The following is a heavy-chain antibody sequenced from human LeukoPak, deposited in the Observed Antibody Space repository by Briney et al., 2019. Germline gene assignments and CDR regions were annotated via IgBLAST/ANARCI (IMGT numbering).Heavy chain of an antibody. D-gene: IGHD5-12*01. CDR3: ARGPGYSGYDY. CDR2: MYHSGNT. J-gene: IGHJ4*02. V-gene: IGHV4-30-2*01. Sequence: SQTLSLTCAVSGGSISSGGYSWSWIRQPPGKGLEWIGYMYHSGNTYFRPSLKSRVTISVDRSKNQFSLKLSSVTAADTAVYYCARGPGYSGYDYWGQGTLVTVSS. CDR1: GGSISSGGYS.